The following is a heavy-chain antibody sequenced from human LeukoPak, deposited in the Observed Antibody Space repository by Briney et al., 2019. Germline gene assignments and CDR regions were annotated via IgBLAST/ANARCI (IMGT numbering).Heavy chain of an antibody. CDR2: ISAYNGNT. V-gene: IGHV1-18*01. J-gene: IGHJ6*02. Sequence: GASVKVSCKASGYTFTSYGISWVRQAPGQGLEWMGWISAYNGNTNYAQKLQGRVTMTTDTSTSTAYMELRSLRSDDTAVYYCARDPGDCSSTSCYMGSYYYYYGMDVWGQGTTVTVPS. CDR3: ARDPGDCSSTSCYMGSYYYYYGMDV. CDR1: GYTFTSYG. D-gene: IGHD2-2*02.